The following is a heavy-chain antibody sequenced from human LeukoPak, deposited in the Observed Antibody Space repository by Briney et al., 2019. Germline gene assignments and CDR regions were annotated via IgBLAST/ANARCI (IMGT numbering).Heavy chain of an antibody. Sequence: GGSLRLSCAVSGFTFSTYSMNWVRQAPGKGLEWVSYISSSSSTIYYADSVKGRFTISRDNAKNSLYLQMNSLRAEDTAVYYCAKGWKYYDILTGYYNVYGMDVWGQGTTVTVSS. V-gene: IGHV3-48*01. CDR2: ISSSSSTI. CDR1: GFTFSTYS. CDR3: AKGWKYYDILTGYYNVYGMDV. J-gene: IGHJ6*02. D-gene: IGHD3-9*01.